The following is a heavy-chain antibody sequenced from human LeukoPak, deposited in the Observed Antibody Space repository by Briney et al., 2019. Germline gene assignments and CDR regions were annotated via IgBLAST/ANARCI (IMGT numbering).Heavy chain of an antibody. J-gene: IGHJ4*02. CDR3: ARFVGATTSLDY. CDR2: ISSSGSTI. Sequence: GGSLRLSCAASGFTFSSYEMNWVRQAPGKGLEWVSYISSSGSTIYYADSVKGRFTISRDNAKNSLYLQMNSLRAEDTAVYYCARFVGATTSLDYRGQGTLVTVSS. CDR1: GFTFSSYE. D-gene: IGHD1-26*01. V-gene: IGHV3-48*03.